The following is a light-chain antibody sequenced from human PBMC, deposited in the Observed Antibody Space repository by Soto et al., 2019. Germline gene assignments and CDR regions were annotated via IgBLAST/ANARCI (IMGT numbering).Light chain of an antibody. Sequence: AIQMTQSPSSLSASVGDRVTITCRSSQGIRNDLEWFEQEPGTAPKLLIDAAYNLQSGVPAMVSGNSSGTDFTLSSSSLQPEDFATYYCLQKYFYPFTFGPGTKVDIK. J-gene: IGKJ3*01. CDR2: AAY. CDR3: LQKYFYPFT. CDR1: QGIRND. V-gene: IGKV1-6*01.